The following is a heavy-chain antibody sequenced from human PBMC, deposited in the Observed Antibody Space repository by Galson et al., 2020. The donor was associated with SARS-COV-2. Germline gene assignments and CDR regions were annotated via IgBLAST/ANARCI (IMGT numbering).Heavy chain of an antibody. J-gene: IGHJ6*02. Sequence: ETSETLSLTCSVSDAPMSSYYWSWTRQPPGKGQEWIGYIPYSGSTSYNPSLRSRVTISVDLSKNQLSLKVTSVTAADTAVYYCARDPAPLSGDNYYYGMDVWGRGTTVTVSS. CDR1: DAPMSSYY. D-gene: IGHD2-21*01. CDR3: ARDPAPLSGDNYYYGMDV. V-gene: IGHV4-59*01. CDR2: IPYSGST.